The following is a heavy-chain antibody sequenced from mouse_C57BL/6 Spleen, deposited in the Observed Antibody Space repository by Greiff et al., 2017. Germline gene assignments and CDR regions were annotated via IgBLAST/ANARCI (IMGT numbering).Heavy chain of an antibody. CDR3: ARRTAGTAFDY. V-gene: IGHV5-6*02. CDR2: ISSGGSYT. J-gene: IGHJ2*01. CDR1: GFTFSSYG. Sequence: DVMLVESGGDLVKPGGSLKLPCAASGFTFSSYGMSWVRQPPDKRLEWVATISSGGSYTYYPDSVKGRFTIDSDNAKNTLYLPMSSLKSEDTAMYYCARRTAGTAFDYWGQGTTLTVSS. D-gene: IGHD4-1*01.